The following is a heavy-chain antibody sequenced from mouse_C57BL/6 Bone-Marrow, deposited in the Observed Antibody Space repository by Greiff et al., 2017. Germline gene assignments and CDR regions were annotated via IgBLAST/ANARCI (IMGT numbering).Heavy chain of an antibody. Sequence: VQLKESGPVLVKPGASVKMSCKASGYTFTDYYMNWVKQSHGKSLEWIGVINPSNGGTSYNQKFKGKATLTVDKSSSTAYMELNSLTSEDSAVYYCARGNWDLYYAMEYWGRGTSVTVTA. D-gene: IGHD4-1*01. CDR1: GYTFTDYY. CDR3: ARGNWDLYYAMEY. V-gene: IGHV1-19*01. CDR2: INPSNGGT. J-gene: IGHJ4*01.